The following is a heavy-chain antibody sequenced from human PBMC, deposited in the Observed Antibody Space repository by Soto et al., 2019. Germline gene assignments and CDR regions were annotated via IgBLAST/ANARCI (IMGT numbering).Heavy chain of an antibody. J-gene: IGHJ4*02. CDR2: IYYSGRT. Sequence: QVQLQESGPGLVKPSETLSLTCTVSGGSISSYYWSWIRQPPGKGLEWIGYIYYSGRTNYNPSLKGRVTISVDTSKNQFSLKLSSVTAADTAVYYCARGGIRFDYWGQGTLVTVSS. V-gene: IGHV4-59*01. D-gene: IGHD3-16*01. CDR1: GGSISSYY. CDR3: ARGGIRFDY.